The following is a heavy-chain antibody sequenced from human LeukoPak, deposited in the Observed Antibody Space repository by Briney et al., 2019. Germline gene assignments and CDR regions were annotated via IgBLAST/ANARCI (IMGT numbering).Heavy chain of an antibody. CDR3: ARDAAAAGTAY. CDR2: IFSST. V-gene: IGHV3-53*01. J-gene: IGHJ4*02. Sequence: GGSLRLSCTVSGFTVSSNSMSWVRQAPGKGLEWGSFIFSSTHYSDSVKGRFTISRDNSKNTLYLQMNSLRAEDTAVYYCARDAAAAGTAYWGQGTLVTVSS. CDR1: GFTVSSNS. D-gene: IGHD6-13*01.